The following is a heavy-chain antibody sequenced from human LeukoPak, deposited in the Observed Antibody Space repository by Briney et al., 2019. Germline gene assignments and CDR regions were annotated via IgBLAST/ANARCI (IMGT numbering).Heavy chain of an antibody. CDR1: GYSFTTYW. CDR2: IYPGDSNT. Sequence: GESLKISCKASGYSFTTYWICWVRQLPGRGLEWMGIIYPGDSNTRYSPSFQGQVTISADKSISTAYLQWSSLKASDTAMYYCARSTRGALGWLDPWGQGTLVTVSS. J-gene: IGHJ5*02. CDR3: ARSTRGALGWLDP. V-gene: IGHV5-51*01. D-gene: IGHD2-8*02.